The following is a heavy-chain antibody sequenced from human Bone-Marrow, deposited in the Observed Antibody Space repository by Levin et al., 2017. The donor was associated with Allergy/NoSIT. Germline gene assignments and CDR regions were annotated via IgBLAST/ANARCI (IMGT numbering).Heavy chain of an antibody. Sequence: GGSLRLSCAASGFTFSTYWMSWVRQAPGKGLEWVANIKEDGSDRFYVDSVKGRFTISRDNAKNSVYLQMNSLRAEDTAIYYCAREAFSYGCESWGQGTLVTVSS. J-gene: IGHJ5*02. CDR3: AREAFSYGCES. D-gene: IGHD5-18*01. CDR1: GFTFSTYW. CDR2: IKEDGSDR. V-gene: IGHV3-7*01.